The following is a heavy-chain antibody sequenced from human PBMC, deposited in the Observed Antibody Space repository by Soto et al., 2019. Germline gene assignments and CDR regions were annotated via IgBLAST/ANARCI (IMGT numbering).Heavy chain of an antibody. Sequence: SQILCLTCTVSGDSISIGGYYGSWIRQHPGKGLEWIGYIYYSGSTYYNPSLKSRVTISVDTSKNQFSLKLSSVTAADTAVYYCARVARRVVVTATNYGMDVWGQGTTVTVSS. J-gene: IGHJ6*02. CDR2: IYYSGST. V-gene: IGHV4-31*03. CDR1: GDSISIGGYY. CDR3: ARVARRVVVTATNYGMDV. D-gene: IGHD2-21*02.